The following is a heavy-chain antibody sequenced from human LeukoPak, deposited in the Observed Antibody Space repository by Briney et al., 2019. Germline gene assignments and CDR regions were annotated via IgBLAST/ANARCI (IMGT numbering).Heavy chain of an antibody. Sequence: SVTLSLTCTVSGGSISGYFWSWIRQPAGKGLKWIGRIYSSGSNNYNPSLKSRVTMSLDTSKNHLSLNLSSVTAADTAVYYCAREPTSGREPTSGRPLDYWGQGTLVTVSS. J-gene: IGHJ4*02. CDR3: AREPTSGREPTSGRPLDY. CDR1: GGSISGYF. V-gene: IGHV4-4*07. CDR2: IYSSGSN. D-gene: IGHD5-12*01.